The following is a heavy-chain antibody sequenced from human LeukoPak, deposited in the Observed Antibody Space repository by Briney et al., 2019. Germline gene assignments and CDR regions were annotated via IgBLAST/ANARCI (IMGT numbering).Heavy chain of an antibody. CDR2: IYYSGST. CDR1: GGSISSDAYY. CDR3: ARHPRGYDSGWYYASGMDV. Sequence: SETLSLTCTVSGGSISSDAYYWSWIRQPPGKGLEWIGYIYYSGSTDYNPSLKSRVTISVDSSKNQFSLKLSSVTAADTAVYYCARHPRGYDSGWYYASGMDVWGQGTTVTVSS. V-gene: IGHV4-30-4*08. J-gene: IGHJ6*02. D-gene: IGHD6-19*01.